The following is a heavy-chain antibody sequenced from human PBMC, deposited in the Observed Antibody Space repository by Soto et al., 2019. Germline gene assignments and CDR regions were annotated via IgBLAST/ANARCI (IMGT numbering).Heavy chain of an antibody. CDR2: IIPIFGTA. J-gene: IGHJ5*02. V-gene: IGHV1-69*06. CDR1: GGTFSSYA. CDR3: ARTDTAMVTGWFDP. Sequence: SVKVSCKASGGTFSSYAISWVRQAPGQGLEWMGGIIPIFGTANYSPSFQGQVTISADKSISTAYLQWSSLKASDTAMYYCARTDTAMVTGWFDPWGQGTLVTVSS. D-gene: IGHD5-18*01.